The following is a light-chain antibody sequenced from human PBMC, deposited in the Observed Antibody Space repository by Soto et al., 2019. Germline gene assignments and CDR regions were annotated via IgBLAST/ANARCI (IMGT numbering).Light chain of an antibody. CDR1: RRVSDSSNHENY. CDR3: QQYYTAQLA. V-gene: IGKV4-1*01. CDR2: WAS. Sequence: DLVMTQSPDSLAVSLGERATINCKSSRRVSDSSNHENYLAWYQQRPRQPPKLLIYWASTRESGVPDRFSGSGYGTAFAHPSSSRQAEDVPVDYCQQYYTAQLALDPGTKVDIK. J-gene: IGKJ3*01.